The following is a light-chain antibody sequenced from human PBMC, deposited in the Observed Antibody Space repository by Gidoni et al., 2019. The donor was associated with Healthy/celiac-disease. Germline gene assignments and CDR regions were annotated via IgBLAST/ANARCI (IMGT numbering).Light chain of an antibody. Sequence: SYELTQPPSVSVSPGQTASITCSGDKLGDKYACWYQHKPGQSPVLVIYQDSKRPSGIPERFSGSNSGNTATLTIRGTQAMDEADYYCQAWDSSTAVFGGGTKLTVL. V-gene: IGLV3-1*01. CDR3: QAWDSSTAV. CDR1: KLGDKY. J-gene: IGLJ2*01. CDR2: QDS.